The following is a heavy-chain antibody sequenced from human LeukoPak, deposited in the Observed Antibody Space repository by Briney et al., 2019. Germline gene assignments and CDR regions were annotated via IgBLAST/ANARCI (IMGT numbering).Heavy chain of an antibody. CDR3: ARGWRVGARLSWSDWFDP. CDR2: IYYSGST. J-gene: IGHJ5*02. D-gene: IGHD6-6*01. Sequence: PSETLSLTCTVSGGSISIYYWSWIRQPPGKGLEWIGYIYYSGSTNYNPSLKSRVTISVDTSKNQFSLKLSSVTAADTAVYYCARGWRVGARLSWSDWFDPWGQGTLVTVSS. V-gene: IGHV4-59*01. CDR1: GGSISIYY.